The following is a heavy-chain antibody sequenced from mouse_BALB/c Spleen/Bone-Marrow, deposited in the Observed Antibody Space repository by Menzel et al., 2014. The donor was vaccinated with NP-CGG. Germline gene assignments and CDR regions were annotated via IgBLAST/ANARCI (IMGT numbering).Heavy chain of an antibody. Sequence: QVQLQQSRAELAKPGASVKMSCKASGYTFTSYRMHWVKQRPGQGLEWIGYINPSTGYTEYNQKFKDKATLTADKSSSTAYMQLSSLTSEDSAVYYCARSYYDGSSFAYWGQGTLVTVSA. D-gene: IGHD1-1*01. CDR3: ARSYYDGSSFAY. CDR1: GYTFTSYR. J-gene: IGHJ3*01. CDR2: INPSTGYT. V-gene: IGHV1-4*01.